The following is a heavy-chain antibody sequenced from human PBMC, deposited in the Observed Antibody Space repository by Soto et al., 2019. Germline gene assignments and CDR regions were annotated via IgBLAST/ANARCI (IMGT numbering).Heavy chain of an antibody. D-gene: IGHD3-22*01. CDR2: ISGSGGST. J-gene: IGHJ4*02. CDR1: GFTFSSYA. CDR3: AKDPEPYDSSGYFDY. V-gene: IGHV3-23*01. Sequence: XGSLRLSCAAAGFTFSSYAMSWVRQAPGKGLEWVSAISGSGGSTYYADSVKGRFTISRDNSKNTLYLQMNSLRAEDTAVYYCAKDPEPYDSSGYFDYWGQGTLVTVSS.